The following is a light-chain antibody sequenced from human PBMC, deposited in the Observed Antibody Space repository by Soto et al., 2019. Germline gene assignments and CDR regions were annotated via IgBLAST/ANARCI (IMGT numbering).Light chain of an antibody. Sequence: QSALTQPASVSGSPGQSITISCSGTSTDVGRFDLVSWYQQHPGKAPKLMIFEGSKRASGISNRFSGSTSGNTASLTISGLQAEDESDYFCCSYVASSTLVFGRGTKLTVL. CDR2: EGS. CDR3: CSYVASSTLV. J-gene: IGLJ3*02. V-gene: IGLV2-23*01. CDR1: STDVGRFDL.